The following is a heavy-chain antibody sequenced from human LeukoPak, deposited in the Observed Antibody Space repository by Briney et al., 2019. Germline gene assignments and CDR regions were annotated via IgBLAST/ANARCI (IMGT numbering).Heavy chain of an antibody. CDR2: ISGSGGRT. V-gene: IGHV3-23*01. CDR1: GFTFSIYA. D-gene: IGHD4-11*01. Sequence: GGSLRLSCAASGFTFSIYAMSWVRQAPGKGLEWVSAISGSGGRTYYADSVKGRFTISRDNSKNTLYLQMSSLRAEETAVYYCAIASEYSANVTKYTQHWGQGTLVTVSS. CDR3: AIASEYSANVTKYTQH. J-gene: IGHJ1*01.